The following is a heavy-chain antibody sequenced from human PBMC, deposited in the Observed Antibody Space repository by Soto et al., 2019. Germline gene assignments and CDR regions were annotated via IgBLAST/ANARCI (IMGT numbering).Heavy chain of an antibody. CDR3: ARVNYDYVWGSYRPYGMDV. Sequence: QLQLQESGSVLVKPSQTLSITCAVSGVSISSGGYSWSWIRQPPGKGLEWIGYIYHSGSTDYNPSLKSRVTISVDRSENQFSLKLSSVTAADTAVYYCARVNYDYVWGSYRPYGMDVWGQGTTVTVSS. J-gene: IGHJ6*02. D-gene: IGHD3-16*02. V-gene: IGHV4-30-2*01. CDR2: IYHSGST. CDR1: GVSISSGGYS.